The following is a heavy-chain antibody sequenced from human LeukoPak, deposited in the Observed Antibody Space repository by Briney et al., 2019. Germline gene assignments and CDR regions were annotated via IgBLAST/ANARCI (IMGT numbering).Heavy chain of an antibody. V-gene: IGHV3-30-3*01. CDR1: GFTFSSYA. Sequence: PGGSLRLSCAASGFTFSSYAMHWVRQAPGKGLEWVAVISYDGSNKYYADSVKGRFTISRDNSKNTLYLQMNSLRAEDTAVYYCAREPIWFGDIPDGYFDYWGQGTLVTVSS. CDR2: ISYDGSNK. J-gene: IGHJ4*02. CDR3: AREPIWFGDIPDGYFDY. D-gene: IGHD3-10*01.